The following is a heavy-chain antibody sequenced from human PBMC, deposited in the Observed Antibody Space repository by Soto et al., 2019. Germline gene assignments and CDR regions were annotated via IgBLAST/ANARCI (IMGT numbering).Heavy chain of an antibody. J-gene: IGHJ6*02. Sequence: SETLSLTCTVSGGSISSGDYYWSWIRQPPGKGLEWIGYIYYSGSTYYNPSLKSRVTISVDTSKNQFSLKLSSVTAADTAVYYCARGRIQRYCSGGSCYLAAVDMDVWGQGTTVTVSS. CDR3: ARGRIQRYCSGGSCYLAAVDMDV. CDR1: GGSISSGDYY. CDR2: IYYSGST. V-gene: IGHV4-30-4*01. D-gene: IGHD2-15*01.